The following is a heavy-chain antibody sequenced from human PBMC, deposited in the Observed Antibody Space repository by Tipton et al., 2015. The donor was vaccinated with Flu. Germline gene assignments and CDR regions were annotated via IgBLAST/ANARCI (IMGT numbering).Heavy chain of an antibody. V-gene: IGHV3-30*02. CDR1: GFTFSDYW. J-gene: IGHJ4*02. Sequence: GSLRLSCAASGFTFSDYWMAWVRQAPGKGLEWVAHIRSDETTEYADSVKGRFTISRDNSKDMLYLQMNSLRAEDTAVFYCARDMPQGIVVIPPAKRFGFWGQGTLVTVSS. CDR2: IRSDETTE. D-gene: IGHD2-2*01. CDR3: ARDMPQGIVVIPPAKRFGF.